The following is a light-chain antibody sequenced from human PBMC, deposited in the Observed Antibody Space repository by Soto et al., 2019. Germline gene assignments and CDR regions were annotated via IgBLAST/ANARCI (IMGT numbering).Light chain of an antibody. CDR3: QQGET. Sequence: DIQMTQSPSALSASVGDRVTITCRASQSISSYLNWYQQKPGKAPKLLIYAASSLQSGVPSRFSGSGSGTDLTLTISSLQPEDFATYYCQQGETFGQGTTGDIK. V-gene: IGKV1-39*01. J-gene: IGKJ1*01. CDR2: AAS. CDR1: QSISSY.